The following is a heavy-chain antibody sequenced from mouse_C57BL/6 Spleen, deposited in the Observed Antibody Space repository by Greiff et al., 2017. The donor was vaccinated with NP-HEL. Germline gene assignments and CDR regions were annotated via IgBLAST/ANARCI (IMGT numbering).Heavy chain of an antibody. CDR1: GFTFSSYA. CDR3: ARYDYWYFDV. J-gene: IGHJ1*03. CDR2: ISDGGSDT. Sequence: EVMLVESGGGLVKPGGSLKLSCAASGFTFSSYAMSWVRQTPEKRLEWVATISDGGSDTYYPDNVKGRVTISRDNATTYLYLQMSHLTSEDTAMYYCARYDYWYFDVWGTGTTVTVSS. V-gene: IGHV5-4*03. D-gene: IGHD2-3*01.